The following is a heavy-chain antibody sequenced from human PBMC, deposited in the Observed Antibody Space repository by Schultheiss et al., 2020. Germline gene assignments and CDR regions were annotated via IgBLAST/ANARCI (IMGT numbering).Heavy chain of an antibody. V-gene: IGHV4-34*01. CDR1: GGSFSGYY. CDR2: INHSGST. D-gene: IGHD3-10*01. CDR3: ARGYQYYYAYYYYMDV. Sequence: SQTLSLTCAVYGGSFSGYYWSWIRQPPGKGLEWIGEINHSGSTNYNPSLKSRVTISVDKSKNQFSLKLSSVTAADTAVYYCARGYQYYYAYYYYMDVWGKGTTVTVSS. J-gene: IGHJ6*03.